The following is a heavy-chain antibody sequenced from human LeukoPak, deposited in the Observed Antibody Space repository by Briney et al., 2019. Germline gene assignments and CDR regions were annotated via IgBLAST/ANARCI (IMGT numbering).Heavy chain of an antibody. CDR1: GYTFTNYD. J-gene: IGHJ1*01. CDR3: ARAGDDSGYYYEGLYFHH. V-gene: IGHV1-8*01. D-gene: IGHD3-22*01. CDR2: MNPNSGNT. Sequence: ALVKVSCKASGYTFTNYDINWVRQATGQGLEWMGWMNPNSGNTGYAQKFQGRVTMTRNTSISTAYMELSSLRSEDTAVYYCARAGDDSGYYYEGLYFHHWGQGTLVTVSS.